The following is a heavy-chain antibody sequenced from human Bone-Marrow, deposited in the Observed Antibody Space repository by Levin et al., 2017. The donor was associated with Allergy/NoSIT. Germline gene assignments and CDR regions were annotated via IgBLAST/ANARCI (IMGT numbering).Heavy chain of an antibody. J-gene: IGHJ4*02. CDR2: IYYTGNT. D-gene: IGHD3-16*01. Sequence: GSLRLSCTVSGGSISSYFWTWIRQPPGKGLEWIGNIYYTGNTNYNPSLSSRVTISLDRSKTQLSLRLTSVTAADTAVYYCARDTSLAPRVFNHWGQGTLVTVSS. CDR3: ARDTSLAPRVFNH. V-gene: IGHV4-59*01. CDR1: GGSISSYF.